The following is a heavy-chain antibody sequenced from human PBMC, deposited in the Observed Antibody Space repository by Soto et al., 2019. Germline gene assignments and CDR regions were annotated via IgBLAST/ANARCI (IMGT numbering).Heavy chain of an antibody. CDR2: IKFDSREK. D-gene: IGHD3-10*01. V-gene: IGHV3-7*01. CDR3: ARYAGYGWGSYGNHYRDG. CDR1: GFTFDVYW. Sequence: EVQLVESGGGLVQPGGSLRLSCAASGFTFDVYWMSWVRQAPGKGLEWVGTIKFDSREKKYVDSVKGRFTMSRDNGENSHYLEMHRLGFVDAAVYDCARYAGYGWGSYGNHYRDGWGQGTLVAVSS. J-gene: IGHJ4*02.